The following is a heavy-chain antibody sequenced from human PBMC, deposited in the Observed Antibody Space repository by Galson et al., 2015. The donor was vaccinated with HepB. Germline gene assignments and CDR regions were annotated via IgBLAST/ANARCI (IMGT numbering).Heavy chain of an antibody. D-gene: IGHD2-15*01. V-gene: IGHV3-23*01. J-gene: IGHJ6*02. CDR3: GTLNTPDYYYAMDV. Sequence: SLRLSCAASGFSFSSYAMSWVRQAPGKGLEWVSAISGSGGTPYYADSVKGRFTISRDNSKNTLYLQMSRLRAEDTALYYCGTLNTPDYYYAMDVWGHGTTVTVSS. CDR2: ISGSGGTP. CDR1: GFSFSSYA.